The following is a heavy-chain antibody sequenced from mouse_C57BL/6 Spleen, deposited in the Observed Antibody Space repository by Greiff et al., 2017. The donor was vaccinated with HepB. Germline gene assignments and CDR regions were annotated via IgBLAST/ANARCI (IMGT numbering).Heavy chain of an antibody. CDR3: TTRFPTVVATDYAMDY. CDR2: IDPENGDT. J-gene: IGHJ4*01. D-gene: IGHD1-1*01. V-gene: IGHV14-4*01. CDR1: GFNIKDDY. Sequence: EVQLQQSGAELVRPGASVKLSCTASGFNIKDDYMHWVKQRPEQGLEWIGWIDPENGDTEYASKFQGKATITADTSSNTAYLQLSSLTSEDTAVYYCTTRFPTVVATDYAMDYWGHRTSVTVSS.